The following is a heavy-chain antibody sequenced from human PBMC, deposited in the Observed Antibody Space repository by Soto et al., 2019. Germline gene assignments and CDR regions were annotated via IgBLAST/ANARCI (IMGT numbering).Heavy chain of an antibody. Sequence: GGSLRLSCAASGFTFSSYAMSWVRQAPGRGLEWVSAISGSGGSTYYADSVKGRFTISRDNSKNTLYLQMNSLRAEDTAVYYCAKGSQTYYYDSSGYYYSLFFDYWGQGTLVTVSS. CDR2: ISGSGGST. CDR1: GFTFSSYA. CDR3: AKGSQTYYYDSSGYYYSLFFDY. D-gene: IGHD3-22*01. J-gene: IGHJ4*02. V-gene: IGHV3-23*01.